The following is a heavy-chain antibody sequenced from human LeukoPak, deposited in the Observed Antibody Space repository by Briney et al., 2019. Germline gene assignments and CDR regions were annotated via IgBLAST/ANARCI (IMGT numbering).Heavy chain of an antibody. V-gene: IGHV1-69*05. D-gene: IGHD6-6*01. J-gene: IGHJ5*02. CDR2: ITPIFGTA. CDR3: ANQYSSFSGFDP. Sequence: SVKVSCKASGGTFSSYAISWVRQAPGQGLEWMGGITPIFGTANYAQKFQGRVTITTDESTSTVYMELSSLRSEDTAVYYCANQYSSFSGFDPWGQGTLVTVSS. CDR1: GGTFSSYA.